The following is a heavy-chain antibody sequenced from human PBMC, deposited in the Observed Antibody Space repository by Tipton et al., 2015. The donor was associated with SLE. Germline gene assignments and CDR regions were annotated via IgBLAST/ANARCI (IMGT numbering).Heavy chain of an antibody. J-gene: IGHJ4*02. CDR1: GGSISSYY. Sequence: TLSLTCTVSGGSISSYYWTWIRQPPGKGLEWIGYIYYSGSTNYNPSLKSRVTISVDTSKNQFSLKLSSVTAADTAVYYCARRRSNYYDSSGYLTGIFDFWGQGTLVTVSS. CDR3: ARRRSNYYDSSGYLTGIFDF. CDR2: IYYSGST. V-gene: IGHV4-59*08. D-gene: IGHD3-22*01.